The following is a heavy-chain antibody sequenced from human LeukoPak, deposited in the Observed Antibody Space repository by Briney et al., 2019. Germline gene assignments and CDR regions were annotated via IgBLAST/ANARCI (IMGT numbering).Heavy chain of an antibody. CDR2: ICGSGGST. J-gene: IGHJ4*02. D-gene: IGHD3-3*01. CDR3: AKVDDFWSGYADY. CDR1: GFTFSSYA. V-gene: IGHV3-23*01. Sequence: GGSLRHSCAASGFTFSSYAMSWVRQAPGKGLEWVSAICGSGGSTYYADSVKGRFTISRDNSKNTLYLQMNSLRAEDTAVYYCAKVDDFWSGYADYWGQGTLVTVSS.